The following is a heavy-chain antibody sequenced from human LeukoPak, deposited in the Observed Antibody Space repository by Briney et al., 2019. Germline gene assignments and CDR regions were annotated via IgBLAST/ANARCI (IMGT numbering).Heavy chain of an antibody. CDR1: GGSFSGYY. CDR2: INHSGST. CDR3: ARESRYGMDV. Sequence: SETLSLTCAVYGGSFSGYYWSWIRQPPGKGLEWIGEINHSGSTNYNPSLKSRVTVSVDTSKNQFFLKLSSVTAADTAVYYCARESRYGMDVWGQGTTVTVSS. V-gene: IGHV4-34*01. J-gene: IGHJ6*02.